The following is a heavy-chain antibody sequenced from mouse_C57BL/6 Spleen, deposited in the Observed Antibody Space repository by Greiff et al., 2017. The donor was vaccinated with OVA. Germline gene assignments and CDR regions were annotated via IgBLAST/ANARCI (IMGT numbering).Heavy chain of an antibody. CDR1: GYAFSSSW. V-gene: IGHV1-82*01. J-gene: IGHJ4*01. D-gene: IGHD1-2*01. Sequence: VQLVESGPELVKPGASVKISCKASGYAFSSSWMNWVKQRPGKGLEWIGRIYPGDGDTNYNGKFKGKATLTADKSSSTAYMQLSSLTSEDSAVYFCARTPLLRPYAMDYWGQGTSVTVSS. CDR2: IYPGDGDT. CDR3: ARTPLLRPYAMDY.